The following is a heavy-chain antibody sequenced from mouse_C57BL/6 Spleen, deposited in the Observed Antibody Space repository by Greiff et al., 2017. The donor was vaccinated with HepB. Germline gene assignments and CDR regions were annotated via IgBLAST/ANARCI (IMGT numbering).Heavy chain of an antibody. CDR3: AGIYDGYPYYFDY. CDR1: GYTLTDYY. J-gene: IGHJ2*01. D-gene: IGHD2-3*01. V-gene: IGHV1-26*01. CDR2: INPNNGGT. Sequence: VQLQQSGPELVKPGASVKISCKASGYTLTDYYMNWVKQSHGKSLEWIGDINPNNGGTSYNQKFKGKATLTVDKSSSTAYMELRSLTSEDSAVYYCAGIYDGYPYYFDYWGQGTTLTVSS.